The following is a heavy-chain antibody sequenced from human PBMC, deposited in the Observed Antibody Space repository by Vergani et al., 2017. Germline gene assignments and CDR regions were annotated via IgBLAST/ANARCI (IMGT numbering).Heavy chain of an antibody. CDR3: ARAPPGVVVPAATLDY. CDR2: ISYDGSNK. V-gene: IGHV3-30-3*01. D-gene: IGHD2-2*01. CDR1: GFTFSSYA. J-gene: IGHJ4*02. Sequence: QVQLVESGGGVVQPGRSLRLSCAASGFTFSSYAMHWVRQAPGKGLEWVAVISYDGSNKYYADSVKGRFTISRENSKNTLYLQMNSLRAEDTAVYYCARAPPGVVVPAATLDYWGQGTLVTVSS.